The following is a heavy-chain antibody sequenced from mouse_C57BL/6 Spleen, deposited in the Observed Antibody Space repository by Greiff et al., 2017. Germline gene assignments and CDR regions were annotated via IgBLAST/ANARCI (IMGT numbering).Heavy chain of an antibody. CDR3: ARKAGGSRYFDY. J-gene: IGHJ2*01. CDR2: INPNNGGT. Sequence: VQLQQSGPELVKPGASVKISCKASGYTFTDYYMNWVKQSHGKSLEWIGDINPNNGGTSYNQKFKGKATLTVDKSSSTAYMELRSLTSEDSAVYYCARKAGGSRYFDYWGQGTTLTVSS. CDR1: GYTFTDYY. D-gene: IGHD1-1*01. V-gene: IGHV1-26*01.